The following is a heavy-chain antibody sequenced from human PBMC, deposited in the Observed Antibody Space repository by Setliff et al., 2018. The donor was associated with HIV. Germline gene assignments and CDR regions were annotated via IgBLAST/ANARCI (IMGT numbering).Heavy chain of an antibody. V-gene: IGHV1-69*10. CDR3: ARYFDWLKRSPFDY. CDR1: GDTFSSYA. J-gene: IGHJ4*02. D-gene: IGHD3-9*01. Sequence: WASVKVSCKASGDTFSSYAISWVRQAPGQGLEWMGGIIPVLGLSYYAQNFQGRVTITADESTSTAYMELSSLRSEDTAVYYCARYFDWLKRSPFDYWGQGTLVTVSS. CDR2: IIPVLGLS.